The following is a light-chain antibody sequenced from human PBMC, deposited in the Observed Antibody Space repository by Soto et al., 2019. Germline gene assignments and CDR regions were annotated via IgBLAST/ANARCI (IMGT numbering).Light chain of an antibody. CDR1: QSVSSSY. CDR3: QQYDSSPLT. Sequence: EIVLTQSPGTLSLSPGERATLSCRASQSVSSSYLAWYQQKPGQAHRLLIYGASSRATGIPDRFSGSGSGTDFTLTISRLEPEDCAVYYCQQYDSSPLTFGQGTKLEIK. CDR2: GAS. V-gene: IGKV3-20*01. J-gene: IGKJ2*01.